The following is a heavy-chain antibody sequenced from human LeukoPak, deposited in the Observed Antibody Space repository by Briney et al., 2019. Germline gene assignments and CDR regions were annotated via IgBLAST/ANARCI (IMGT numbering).Heavy chain of an antibody. V-gene: IGHV4-39*01. CDR2: IYYSGST. J-gene: IGHJ5*02. CDR1: GGSISSSSYY. Sequence: PSETLSLTCTVSGGSISSSSYYWGWIRQPPGKGLEWIGSIYYSGSTYYNPSLKSRVTISVDTSKNQFSLKLSSVTAADTAVYYCARHRGYCSSTSCSLGWFDPWGQGTLVTVSS. CDR3: ARHRGYCSSTSCSLGWFDP. D-gene: IGHD2-2*01.